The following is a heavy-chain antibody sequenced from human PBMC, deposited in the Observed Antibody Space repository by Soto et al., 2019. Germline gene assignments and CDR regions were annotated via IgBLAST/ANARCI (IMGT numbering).Heavy chain of an antibody. D-gene: IGHD2-21*02. V-gene: IGHV3-30-3*01. CDR3: ARVRRGGDCYFPLLHYALDV. CDR2: ISFDGSDK. J-gene: IGHJ6*02. Sequence: QVQLVESGGGVVQPGRSLRLSCAASAFTFSNYAMHWVRQAPGKGLEWVALISFDGSDKYYADSVKGRFTMSRDNSKNTLYLQMNSLRVEDTAVYYCARVRRGGDCYFPLLHYALDVWGQGTTVTVSS. CDR1: AFTFSNYA.